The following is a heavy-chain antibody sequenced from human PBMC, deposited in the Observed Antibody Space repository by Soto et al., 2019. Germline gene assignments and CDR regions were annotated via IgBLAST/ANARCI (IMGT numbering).Heavy chain of an antibody. D-gene: IGHD6-19*01. CDR2: ISYDGSNK. J-gene: IGHJ4*02. CDR1: GFTFSSYG. CDR3: AKDLSSPRIAVAGRGLDY. V-gene: IGHV3-30*18. Sequence: GGSLRLSCAASGFTFSSYGMHWVRQAPGKGLEWVAVISYDGSNKYYADSVKGRFTISRDNSKNTLYLQMNSLRAEDTAVYYCAKDLSSPRIAVAGRGLDYWGQGTLVTVSS.